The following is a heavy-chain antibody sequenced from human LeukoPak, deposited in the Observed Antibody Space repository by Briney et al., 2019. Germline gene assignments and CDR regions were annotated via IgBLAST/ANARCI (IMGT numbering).Heavy chain of an antibody. J-gene: IGHJ4*02. CDR1: GFTFSGYT. CDR2: ISSDGRYK. Sequence: GGSLRLSCAASGFTFSGYTMHWVRQAPGKGLEWVAFISSDGRYKSHADSVKGRFTISRDNSKNTLYLQMNSLRAEDTAVYYCARRAGAYSHPYDYWGQGTLVTVSS. D-gene: IGHD4/OR15-4a*01. CDR3: ARRAGAYSHPYDY. V-gene: IGHV3-30*14.